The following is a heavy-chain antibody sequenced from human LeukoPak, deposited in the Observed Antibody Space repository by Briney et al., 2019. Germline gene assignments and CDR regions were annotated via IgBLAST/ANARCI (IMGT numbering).Heavy chain of an antibody. Sequence: ASVKVSCKASGYTFTSYGISWVRQAPGQGLEWMGWISAYNGNTNYAQKLQGRVTMTTDTSTSTAYMELRSLRSDDTVVYYCARDRATVTTGWFDPWGQGTLVTVSS. CDR3: ARDRATVTTGWFDP. CDR1: GYTFTSYG. D-gene: IGHD4-17*01. V-gene: IGHV1-18*01. CDR2: ISAYNGNT. J-gene: IGHJ5*02.